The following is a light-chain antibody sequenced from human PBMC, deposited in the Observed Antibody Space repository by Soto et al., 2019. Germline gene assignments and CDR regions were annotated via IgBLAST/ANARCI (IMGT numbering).Light chain of an antibody. CDR2: GAS. V-gene: IGKV3-20*01. CDR3: QQYASSPLT. Sequence: EIVLTQSPGTLSLSSGERDTLSCRASQSVRSNSLAWYQQKPGQAPRLLIYGASSRATGIPDRFGGSGSGTDFTLTISRLEPEDLAVYYCQQYASSPLTFGGGTKVEIK. J-gene: IGKJ4*01. CDR1: QSVRSNS.